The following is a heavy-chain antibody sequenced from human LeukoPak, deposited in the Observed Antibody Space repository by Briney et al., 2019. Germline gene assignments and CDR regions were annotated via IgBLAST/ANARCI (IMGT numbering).Heavy chain of an antibody. D-gene: IGHD2-15*01. J-gene: IGHJ4*02. V-gene: IGHV1-69*04. CDR3: ARGWAKYCSGGSCLVY. CDR2: IIPILGIA. Sequence: ASVKVSCKASGGTFSSYAISWVRQAPGQGLEWMGRIIPILGIANYAQKFQGRVTITADKSTSTAYMELSSLRSDDTAVYYCARGWAKYCSGGSCLVYWGQGTLVTVSS. CDR1: GGTFSSYA.